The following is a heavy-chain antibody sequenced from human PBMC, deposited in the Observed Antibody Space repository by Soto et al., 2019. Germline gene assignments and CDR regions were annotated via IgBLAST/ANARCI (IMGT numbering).Heavy chain of an antibody. D-gene: IGHD5-18*01. Sequence: SETLSLTCTVSGGSISTIGYYWGWIRQPPGKGLEWIGSIYFSGSAYYNPSLKSRVTISVDTSKNQFSLELNSVTAADTAVYYCARLRGYSYGHLDCWGQGTLVTVSS. J-gene: IGHJ4*02. CDR2: IYFSGSA. CDR1: GGSISTIGYY. V-gene: IGHV4-39*01. CDR3: ARLRGYSYGHLDC.